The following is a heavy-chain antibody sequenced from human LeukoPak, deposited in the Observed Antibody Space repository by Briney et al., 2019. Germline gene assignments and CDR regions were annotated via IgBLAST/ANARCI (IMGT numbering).Heavy chain of an antibody. CDR1: GYIFSNHG. CDR2: ISAYNGKI. D-gene: IGHD3-22*01. Sequence: EASVKVSCKASGYIFSNHGVTWVRQARGQGLEWMGWISAYNGKINYARKFQGRVTMTKDTSTNTAYLELRSLRSDDTAVYYCATEYYYDSSGSDYWGQGTLVTVSS. V-gene: IGHV1-18*01. J-gene: IGHJ4*02. CDR3: ATEYYYDSSGSDY.